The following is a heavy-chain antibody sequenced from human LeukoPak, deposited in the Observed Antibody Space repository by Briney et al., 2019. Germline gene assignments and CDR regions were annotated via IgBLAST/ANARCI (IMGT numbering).Heavy chain of an antibody. CDR2: IYYSGST. CDR1: GGSISSRSYY. D-gene: IGHD3-22*01. J-gene: IGHJ4*02. V-gene: IGHV4-39*01. Sequence: NPSVPLSLTCTGSGGSISSRSYYWRWIRQPPGKGLEWIGSIYYSGSTYYNPSLKSRVTISVDTSKNQFSLKLSSVTAADTAVYYCARHYGSSGYFYSVDYWGQGTLVTASS. CDR3: ARHYGSSGYFYSVDY.